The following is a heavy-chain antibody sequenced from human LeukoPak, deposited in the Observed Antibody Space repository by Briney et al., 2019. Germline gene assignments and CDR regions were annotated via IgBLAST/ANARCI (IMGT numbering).Heavy chain of an antibody. J-gene: IGHJ4*02. D-gene: IGHD2-15*01. CDR3: ARDEFCNGGGCSFDS. Sequence: SETLSLTCSVSGCSLSSYYWSWIRQSAGKGLEWIGRIYPSGTTNYNPSLKSRVTVSLDTSKNHFSLNLSSVTAADTDMYYCARDEFCNGGGCSFDSWGQGALVTVSS. CDR2: IYPSGTT. V-gene: IGHV4-4*07. CDR1: GCSLSSYY.